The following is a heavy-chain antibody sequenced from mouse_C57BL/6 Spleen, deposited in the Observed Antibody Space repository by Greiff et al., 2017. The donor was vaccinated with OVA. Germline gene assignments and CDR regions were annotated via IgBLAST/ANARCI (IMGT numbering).Heavy chain of an antibody. CDR3: ARDWDYGNYDWYFDV. V-gene: IGHV5-16*01. J-gene: IGHJ1*03. D-gene: IGHD2-1*01. Sequence: EVKLVESEGGLVQPGSSMKLSCTASGFTFSDYYMAWVRQVPEKGLEWVANINYDGSSTYYLDSLKSRFIISRDNAKNILYLQMSSLKSEDTATYYCARDWDYGNYDWYFDVWGTGTTVTVSS. CDR1: GFTFSDYY. CDR2: INYDGSST.